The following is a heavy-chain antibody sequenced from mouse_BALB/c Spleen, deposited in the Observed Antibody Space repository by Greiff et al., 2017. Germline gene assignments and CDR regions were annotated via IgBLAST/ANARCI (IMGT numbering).Heavy chain of an antibody. D-gene: IGHD2-3*01. CDR3: AKQRDGYSYAMDY. Sequence: VQLVESGPGLVAPSQSLSITCTVSGFSLTDYGVSWIRQPPGKGLEWLGVIWGGGSTYYNSALKSRLSISKDNSKSQVFLKMNSLQTDDTAMYYCAKQRDGYSYAMDYWGQGTSVTVSS. J-gene: IGHJ4*01. CDR2: IWGGGST. CDR1: GFSLTDYG. V-gene: IGHV2-6-5*01.